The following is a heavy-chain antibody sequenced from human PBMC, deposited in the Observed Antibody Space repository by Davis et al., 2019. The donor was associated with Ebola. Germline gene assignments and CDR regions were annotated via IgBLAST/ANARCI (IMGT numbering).Heavy chain of an antibody. CDR2: IYSTGNT. CDR1: GDSISDYY. V-gene: IGHV4-4*07. D-gene: IGHD2-2*01. Sequence: SETLSLTCTVSGDSISDYYWTWIRQPAGKELEWIGHIYSTGNTNYNPSLKSRVTMSVDTSKNQFSLKLNSVTAADTAVYYCARVPEDYQLLYNWFDPWGQGTLVTVSS. CDR3: ARVPEDYQLLYNWFDP. J-gene: IGHJ5*02.